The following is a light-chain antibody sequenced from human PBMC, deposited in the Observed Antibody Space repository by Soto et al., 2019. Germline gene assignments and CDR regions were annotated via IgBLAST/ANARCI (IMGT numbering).Light chain of an antibody. CDR3: QQSNNWPPLT. V-gene: IGKV3-15*01. CDR1: QSVAGN. J-gene: IGKJ4*01. Sequence: EIVMTQSPATRSVSLGETATLSCRASQSVAGNLAWYQQKPGQPPRLLIYGVSTRATGVPARFSGSGSETDFSLTISSLQIEDFALYYCQQSNNWPPLTFGGGTKVDNK. CDR2: GVS.